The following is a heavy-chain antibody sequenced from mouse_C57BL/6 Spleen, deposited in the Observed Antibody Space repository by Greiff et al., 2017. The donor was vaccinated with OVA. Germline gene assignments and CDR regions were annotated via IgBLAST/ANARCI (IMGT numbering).Heavy chain of an antibody. Sequence: EVKLVESGEGLVKPGGSLKLSCAASGFTFSSYAMSWVRQTPEKRLEWVAYISSGGDYIYYADTVKGRFTISRDNARNTLYLQMSSLKSEDTAMYYCTRDDYEGAMDYWGQGTSVTVSS. CDR1: GFTFSSYA. V-gene: IGHV5-9-1*02. D-gene: IGHD2-4*01. J-gene: IGHJ4*01. CDR3: TRDDYEGAMDY. CDR2: ISSGGDYI.